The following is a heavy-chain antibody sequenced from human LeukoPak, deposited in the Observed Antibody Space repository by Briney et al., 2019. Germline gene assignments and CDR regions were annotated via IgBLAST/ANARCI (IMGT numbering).Heavy chain of an antibody. Sequence: GASVKVACKASGGTFSGYAISWVRQAPGQGLEWMGGIIPIFGTANYAQKFQGRVTITTDESTSTAYMELSSLRSEDTAVYYCARDSSGWFDYWGQGTLVTVSS. CDR2: IIPIFGTA. D-gene: IGHD6-19*01. CDR1: GGTFSGYA. J-gene: IGHJ5*01. V-gene: IGHV1-69*05. CDR3: ARDSSGWFDY.